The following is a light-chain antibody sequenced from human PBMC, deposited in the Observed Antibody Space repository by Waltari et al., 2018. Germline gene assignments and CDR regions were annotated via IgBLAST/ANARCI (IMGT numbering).Light chain of an antibody. CDR1: QSVRTY. J-gene: IGKJ4*01. Sequence: EIVLTQSPATLSLSPGERATLSCRASQSVRTYLAWYQHRPSLAPRLLIYDASNRATDVPARFSGSGSGTDFTLTISSLQPEDFAVYYCQERSNWPGGAFGGGTKVE. CDR3: QERSNWPGGA. CDR2: DAS. V-gene: IGKV3-11*01.